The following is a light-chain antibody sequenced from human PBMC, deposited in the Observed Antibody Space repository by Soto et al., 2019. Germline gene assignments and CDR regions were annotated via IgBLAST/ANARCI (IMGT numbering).Light chain of an antibody. CDR1: SSDVGTYNY. V-gene: IGLV2-14*01. J-gene: IGLJ1*01. Sequence: QPASVSGSPGQSITISCTGTSSDVGTYNYVSWYQQHPGKAPKLMIYEVSNRPSGVSHRFSGSKSGNTASLTISGLQAEDEADYYCSSYTSSSTYVFGNGTKLTVL. CDR2: EVS. CDR3: SSYTSSSTYV.